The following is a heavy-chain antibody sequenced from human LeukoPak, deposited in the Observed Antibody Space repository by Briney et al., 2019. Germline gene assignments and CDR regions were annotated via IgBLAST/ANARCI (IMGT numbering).Heavy chain of an antibody. CDR3: ARDAQDIAVVVAATLGAFDI. CDR2: IKQDGSEK. D-gene: IGHD2-15*01. Sequence: GGSLRLSCAASGFTFSSYWMSWVRQAPGKGLEWVANIKQDGSEKYYVDSVKGRFTISRDNAKNSLYLQMNSLRAEDTAVYYCARDAQDIAVVVAATLGAFDIWGQGTMVTVSS. J-gene: IGHJ3*02. V-gene: IGHV3-7*01. CDR1: GFTFSSYW.